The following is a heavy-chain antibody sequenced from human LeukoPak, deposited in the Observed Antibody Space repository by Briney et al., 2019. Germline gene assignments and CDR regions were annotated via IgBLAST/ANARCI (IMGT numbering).Heavy chain of an antibody. J-gene: IGHJ1*01. V-gene: IGHV3-74*01. CDR1: GFTFSSYW. Sequence: GGSLRLSCAASGFTFSSYWMHWVRQAPGKGLMWVSRIKSDGSTNYADSVKGRFTISRDNAKNTVSLQMNSLRAEDTGVYYCARAPSEIGGYYPEYFRHWGQDTLVTVSS. D-gene: IGHD3-22*01. CDR3: ARAPSEIGGYYPEYFRH. CDR2: IKSDGST.